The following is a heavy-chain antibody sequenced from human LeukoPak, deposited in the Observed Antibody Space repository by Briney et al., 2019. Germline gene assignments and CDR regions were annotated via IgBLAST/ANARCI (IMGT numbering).Heavy chain of an antibody. V-gene: IGHV3-30*18. CDR1: GFTFSSYG. J-gene: IGHJ4*02. CDR2: LSYAGNNK. Sequence: GGSLRLSCAASGFTFSSYGMHWVRQAPGKGLEWVAVLSYAGNNKYYADSVNGRFTISRDNSKNTLYLQMNSLRAEDTAVYHCAKVPYDSSGYYLYWGQGTLVTVSS. D-gene: IGHD3-22*01. CDR3: AKVPYDSSGYYLY.